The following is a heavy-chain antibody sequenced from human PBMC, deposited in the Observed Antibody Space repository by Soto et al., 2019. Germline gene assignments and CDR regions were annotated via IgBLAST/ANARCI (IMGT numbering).Heavy chain of an antibody. CDR2: INAGNGNT. CDR1: GYTFSNYG. D-gene: IGHD7-27*01. CDR3: ARDLGGMDV. J-gene: IGHJ6*02. V-gene: IGHV1-3*01. Sequence: ASVKVSCKTSGYTFSNYGINWVRLAPGQRLEWMGWINAGNGNTKYSQKFQGRVTITRDTSASTAYMELSSLRSEDTAVYYCARDLGGMDVWGQGTTVTVSS.